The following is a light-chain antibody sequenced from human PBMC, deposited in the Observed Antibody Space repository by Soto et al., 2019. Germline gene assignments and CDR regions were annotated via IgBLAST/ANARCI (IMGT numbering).Light chain of an antibody. Sequence: IQVTQSPSTLSASVGDSGTITCRASQGLXSRLAWVQQEPGKAPKVLXYKASSLQSGVSSRLSGGGSGTEFTLTISSLHPDDFATYYCQQYKSYSWTFGQGTKVDIK. V-gene: IGKV1-5*03. CDR3: QQYKSYSWT. CDR2: KAS. J-gene: IGKJ1*01. CDR1: QGLXSR.